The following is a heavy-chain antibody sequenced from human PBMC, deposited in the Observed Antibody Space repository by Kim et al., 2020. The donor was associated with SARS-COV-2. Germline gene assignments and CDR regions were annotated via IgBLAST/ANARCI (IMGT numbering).Heavy chain of an antibody. CDR2: IYYSGST. CDR1: GGSISSYY. V-gene: IGHV4-59*13. D-gene: IGHD2-15*01. CDR3: ARGGRVRAAAFDI. J-gene: IGHJ3*02. Sequence: SETLSLTCTVSGGSISSYYWSWIRQPPGKGLESIGSIYYSGSTNYNPSLKSRVTISVDTSKNQFSLKLSSVTAADTAVYYCARGGRVRAAAFDIWGQGTMVTVSS.